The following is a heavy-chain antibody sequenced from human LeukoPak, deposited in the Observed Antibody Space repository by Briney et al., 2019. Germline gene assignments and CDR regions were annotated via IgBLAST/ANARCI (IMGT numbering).Heavy chain of an antibody. Sequence: GGSLRLSCAASGFTFSSYGMHWVRQAPGKGLEWVAFIRYDGSNKYYADSVKGRFTISRDNSKNSLYLQMNSLRAEDTAVYYCARDVATISNWFDPWGQGTLVTVSS. D-gene: IGHD5-24*01. V-gene: IGHV3-30*02. CDR2: IRYDGSNK. J-gene: IGHJ5*02. CDR1: GFTFSSYG. CDR3: ARDVATISNWFDP.